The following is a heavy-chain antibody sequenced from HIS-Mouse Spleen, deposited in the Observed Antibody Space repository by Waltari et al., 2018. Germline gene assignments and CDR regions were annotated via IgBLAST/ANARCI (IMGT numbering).Heavy chain of an antibody. D-gene: IGHD2-2*03. CDR2: INPNSGGT. V-gene: IGHV1-2*02. CDR3: ARGTLDIVVVPAAMNY. CDR1: GCTFTGYS. Sequence: QVQLVQSGAEVKKPGASVRVPVKASGCTFTGYSIHWGRPAPGQGLEWMGWINPNSGGTNYAQKFQGRVTMTRDTSISTAYMELSRLRSDDTAVYYCARGTLDIVVVPAAMNYWGQGTLVTVSS. J-gene: IGHJ4*02.